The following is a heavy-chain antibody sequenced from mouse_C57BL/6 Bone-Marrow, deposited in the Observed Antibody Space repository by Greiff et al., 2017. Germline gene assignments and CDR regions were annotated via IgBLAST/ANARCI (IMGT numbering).Heavy chain of an antibody. D-gene: IGHD1-1*01. CDR3: ARGYYSIY. V-gene: IGHV5-17*01. CDR2: ISSGSSTI. Sequence: EVHLVESGGGLVKPGGSLKLSCAASGFTFSDYGMHWVRQAPEKGLEWVAYISSGSSTIYYADTVKGRFTLSRDNATNTLFLQMTSLRSEDTAIYYCARGYYSIYWGQGTTLTVSS. J-gene: IGHJ2*01. CDR1: GFTFSDYG.